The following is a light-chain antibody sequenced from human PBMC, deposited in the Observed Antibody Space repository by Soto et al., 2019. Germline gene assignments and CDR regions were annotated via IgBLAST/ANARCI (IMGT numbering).Light chain of an antibody. CDR2: GAS. CDR3: QQYCSSPLT. V-gene: IGKV3-20*01. Sequence: EIVLTQSPCTLSLSPGERATLSCRASQSVSSNYLAWYQQKPDQAPRLLIYGASSRATGIPERFSGSGSGTNFTLTISRLEPEDFAVYHCQQYCSSPLTFGGGTKVEIK. CDR1: QSVSSNY. J-gene: IGKJ4*01.